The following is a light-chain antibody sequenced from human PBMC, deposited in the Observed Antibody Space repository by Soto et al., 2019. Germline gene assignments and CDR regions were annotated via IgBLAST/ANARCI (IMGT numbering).Light chain of an antibody. CDR1: QSVTYDQ. V-gene: IGKV3-20*01. CDR2: GAS. Sequence: EIVLTQSPDTLSLSPGERATLSCRASQSVTYDQLAWYRQTPGQAPRLLIYGASSRAAGIPDRFSGSGSGTYFSLTIGRLEPEEFVVYHCQQYGGLPPAFGQGTKVEIK. J-gene: IGKJ1*01. CDR3: QQYGGLPPA.